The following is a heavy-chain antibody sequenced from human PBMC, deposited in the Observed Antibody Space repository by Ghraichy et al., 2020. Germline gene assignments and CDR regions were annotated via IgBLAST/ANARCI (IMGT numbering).Heavy chain of an antibody. CDR2: ISGSGGSA. D-gene: IGHD3-16*02. Sequence: GGSLRLSCAASGFTCSGYAMSWVRQAPGKGLEWVSGISGSGGSAFYADSVKGRFTISRDNSKNTLYLQMNSVRADDTAVYYCTKEIEITFGRAIVMPYLWGQGTLVTVSS. CDR1: GFTCSGYA. CDR3: TKEIEITFGRAIVMPYL. J-gene: IGHJ5*02. V-gene: IGHV3-23*01.